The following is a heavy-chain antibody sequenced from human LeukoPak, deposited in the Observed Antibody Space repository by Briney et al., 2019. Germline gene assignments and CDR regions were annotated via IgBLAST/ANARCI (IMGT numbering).Heavy chain of an antibody. D-gene: IGHD6-13*01. CDR3: TRAAKYSSSDLLDY. Sequence: GGSLRLSCTASGFTFGDYAMSWFRRAPGKGLEWVGFIRSKAYGGTTEYAASVKGRFTISRDDSKSIAYLQMNSLKTEDTAVYYCTRAAKYSSSDLLDYWGQGTLVTVSS. CDR2: IRSKAYGGTT. J-gene: IGHJ4*02. CDR1: GFTFGDYA. V-gene: IGHV3-49*03.